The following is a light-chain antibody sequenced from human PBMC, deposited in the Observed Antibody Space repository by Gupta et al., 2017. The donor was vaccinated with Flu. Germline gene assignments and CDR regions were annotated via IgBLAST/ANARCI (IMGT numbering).Light chain of an antibody. J-gene: IGLJ3*02. Sequence: QSALTQPASVSVSPGQSITISCTGTSSDVGAYNYVAWYQYHPGKAPKLLISEVTNRPSGVSNRFSGSKSGNTASLTISGLQAEDEADYYCTSYTSIGTRVFGGGTKLTVL. V-gene: IGLV2-14*01. CDR1: SSDVGAYNY. CDR3: TSYTSIGTRV. CDR2: EVT.